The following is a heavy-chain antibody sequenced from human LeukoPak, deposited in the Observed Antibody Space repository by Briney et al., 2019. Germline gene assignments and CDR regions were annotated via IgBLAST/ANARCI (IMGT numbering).Heavy chain of an antibody. Sequence: SVKVSCKASGGTFSCYAVSRVRQAPGRGLEWMGGIIPIFGTANYAQKFQGRVTITADKSTSTAYMELSSLRSEDTAVYYCARDRTPMYYMDVWGKGTTVTVSS. CDR3: ARDRTPMYYMDV. CDR2: IIPIFGTA. V-gene: IGHV1-69*06. J-gene: IGHJ6*03. CDR1: GGTFSCYA. D-gene: IGHD1/OR15-1a*01.